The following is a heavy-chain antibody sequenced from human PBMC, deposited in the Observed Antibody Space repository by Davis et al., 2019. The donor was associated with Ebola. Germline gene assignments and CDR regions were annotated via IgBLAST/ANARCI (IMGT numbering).Heavy chain of an antibody. CDR3: ARESGYCSSTSCSKQSFDY. CDR1: GYIFTGYY. J-gene: IGHJ4*02. V-gene: IGHV1-2*02. D-gene: IGHD2-2*01. Sequence: ASVKVSCKTSGYIFTGYYMHWVRQAPGQGLEWMGWINPNTDDRGYVQKFQDRVTMTRDTSINTVYMQLSGVTSDDTAVYSCARESGYCSSTSCSKQSFDYWGQGTLVTVSS. CDR2: INPNTDDR.